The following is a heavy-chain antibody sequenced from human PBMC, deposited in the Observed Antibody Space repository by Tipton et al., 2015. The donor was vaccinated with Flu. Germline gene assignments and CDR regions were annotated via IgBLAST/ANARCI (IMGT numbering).Heavy chain of an antibody. V-gene: IGHV3-7*04. CDR2: INQDGNVK. J-gene: IGHJ4*02. CDR3: VRAGGGSGGY. CDR1: GFPFSSFW. D-gene: IGHD3-10*01. Sequence: SLRLSCAASGFPFSSFWMHWVRQAPGKGLEWVANINQDGNVKYYVDPVKGRFTISRDNAKNSVYLQMNSLRAEDTAVYYCVRAGGGSGGYWGQGTLVTVSS.